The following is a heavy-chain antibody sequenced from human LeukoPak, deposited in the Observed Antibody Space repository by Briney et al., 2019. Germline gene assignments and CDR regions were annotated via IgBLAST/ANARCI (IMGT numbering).Heavy chain of an antibody. D-gene: IGHD2-2*01. CDR3: TGYQLYY. CDR1: GGSISSSSYY. CDR2: IYYSGST. J-gene: IGHJ4*02. V-gene: IGHV4-39*01. Sequence: PSETLSLTCAVSGGSISSSSYYWGWIRQPPGKGLEWIGSIYYSGSTYYNPSLKSRVTISVDTSKNQFSLKLSSVTAADTAVYYCTGYQLYYWGQGTLVTVSS.